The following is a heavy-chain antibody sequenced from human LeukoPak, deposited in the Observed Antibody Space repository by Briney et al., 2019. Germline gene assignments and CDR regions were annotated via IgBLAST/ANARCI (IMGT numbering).Heavy chain of an antibody. Sequence: GASVKVSCKASGYTFTSYGISWVRQAPGQGLEWMGWINPNSGGTNYAQKFQGRVTMTRDTSISTAYMELSRLRSDDTAVYYCARVGDYGGTPPFDYWGQGTLVTVSS. CDR1: GYTFTSYG. CDR2: INPNSGGT. CDR3: ARVGDYGGTPPFDY. V-gene: IGHV1-2*02. J-gene: IGHJ4*02. D-gene: IGHD4-23*01.